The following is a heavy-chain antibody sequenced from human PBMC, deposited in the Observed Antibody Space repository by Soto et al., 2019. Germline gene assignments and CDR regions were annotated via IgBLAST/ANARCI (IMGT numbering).Heavy chain of an antibody. CDR1: GSSIGSSYY. J-gene: IGHJ5*02. D-gene: IGHD3-16*01. CDR3: GRDWGNTTRGLRWVDP. V-gene: IGHV4-38-2*02. CDR2: IHHGGSS. Sequence: SETLSLTCAVSGSSIGSSYYWGWIRQPPGKGLEWIGTIHHGGSSFYNPSLKSRVTMSVDTSKNQFSLKLRSVTAADAAVYFCGRDWGNTTRGLRWVDPWGHGTLVTVSS.